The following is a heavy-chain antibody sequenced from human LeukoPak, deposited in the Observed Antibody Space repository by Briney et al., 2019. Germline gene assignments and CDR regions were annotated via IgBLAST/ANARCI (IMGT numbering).Heavy chain of an antibody. D-gene: IGHD6-25*01. CDR2: ISGIGGST. CDR3: AGIAARGAFEI. J-gene: IGHJ3*02. Sequence: GGSLRLFCAASGFTLSSYAMSWVRQAPGEGLEWVSVISGIGGSTYSADSVKGRFTISRDNSKNTLYLQMNSLRAEDTAVYYCAGIAARGAFEIWGQGTMVTVSS. CDR1: GFTLSSYA. V-gene: IGHV3-23*01.